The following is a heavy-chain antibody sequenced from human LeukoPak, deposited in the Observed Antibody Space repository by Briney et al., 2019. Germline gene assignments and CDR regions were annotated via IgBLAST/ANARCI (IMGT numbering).Heavy chain of an antibody. Sequence: PSETLSLTCTVSGGSISSSSYYWGWIRQPPGKGLEWIGSIYYSGSTYYNPSLKSRVTISVDTSKNQFSLKLSSVTAADTAVYYCANQPGSSGSYLYYFDYWGQGTLVTVSS. J-gene: IGHJ4*02. D-gene: IGHD1-26*01. CDR2: IYYSGST. V-gene: IGHV4-39*07. CDR1: GGSISSSSYY. CDR3: ANQPGSSGSYLYYFDY.